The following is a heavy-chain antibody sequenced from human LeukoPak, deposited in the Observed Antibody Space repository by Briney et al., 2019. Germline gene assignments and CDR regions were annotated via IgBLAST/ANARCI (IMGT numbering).Heavy chain of an antibody. CDR2: IYYSGST. V-gene: IGHV4-39*01. J-gene: IGHJ3*02. CDR1: GGSISSSSYY. Sequence: SETLSLTCTVSGGSISSSSYYWGWIRQPPGKGLEWIGSIYYSGSTYYNPSFKSRVTISVDTSKNQFSLKLSSVTAADTAVYYCARLTTDYVWGSYRSGDDAFDIWGQGTMVTVSS. CDR3: ARLTTDYVWGSYRSGDDAFDI. D-gene: IGHD3-16*02.